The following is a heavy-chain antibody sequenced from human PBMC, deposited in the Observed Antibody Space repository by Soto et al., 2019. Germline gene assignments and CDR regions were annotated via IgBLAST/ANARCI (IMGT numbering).Heavy chain of an antibody. CDR3: ARDAGYCSSTSCLGYFQH. D-gene: IGHD2-2*01. CDR2: IYYSGST. CDR1: GGSISSGGYY. V-gene: IGHV4-31*03. Sequence: SETLSLTCTVSGGSISSGGYYWSWIRQHSGKGLEWIGYIYYSGSTYYNPSLKSRVTISVDTSKNQFSLKLSSVTAADTAVYYCARDAGYCSSTSCLGYFQHWGQGTLVTVSS. J-gene: IGHJ1*01.